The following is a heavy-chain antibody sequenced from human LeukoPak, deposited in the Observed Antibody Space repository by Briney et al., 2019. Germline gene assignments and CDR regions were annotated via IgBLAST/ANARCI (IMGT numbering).Heavy chain of an antibody. CDR2: IWRGGNFK. CDR1: AFDFRTHA. V-gene: IGHV3-33*01. J-gene: IGHJ5*02. CDR3: VIDPPDSGWAFWS. D-gene: IGHD6-19*01. Sequence: GGSLRLSCSGSAFDFRTHAMHWVRQAPGKGLEWVAMIWRGGNFKFYGDSVRGRFTISRDDSPSVVYLQMDSVRAEDTAVYYCVIDPPDSGWAFWSWGQGALVTVSS.